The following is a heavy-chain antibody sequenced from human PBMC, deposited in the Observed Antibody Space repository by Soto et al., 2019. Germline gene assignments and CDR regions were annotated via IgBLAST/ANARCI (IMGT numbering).Heavy chain of an antibody. D-gene: IGHD4-4*01. CDR2: VFHNGNS. J-gene: IGHJ5*02. V-gene: IGHV4-4*02. Sequence: TLSLTCAVSGVSITTTNWWTWVRQPPGKGLEWIGEVFHNGNSNYNPSLKSRLTISLDRSKNQFSLKLTSVTAADTAVYYCARGFGGNYGTYDRLGHGTLVTVSS. CDR1: GVSITTTNW. CDR3: ARGFGGNYGTYDR.